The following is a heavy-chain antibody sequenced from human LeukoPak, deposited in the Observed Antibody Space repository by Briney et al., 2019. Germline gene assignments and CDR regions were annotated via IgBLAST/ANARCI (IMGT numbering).Heavy chain of an antibody. CDR1: GFTFSSYS. CDR2: ISSSSSYI. Sequence: GGSLRLSCAASGFTFSSYSMNWVRQAPGKGLEWVSSISSSSSYIYYADSVKGRFTISRDNAKNSLYLQMNSLRAEDTAVYYCARGSTTGTTAWWFDPWGQGTLVTVSS. D-gene: IGHD1-1*01. V-gene: IGHV3-21*01. CDR3: ARGSTTGTTAWWFDP. J-gene: IGHJ5*02.